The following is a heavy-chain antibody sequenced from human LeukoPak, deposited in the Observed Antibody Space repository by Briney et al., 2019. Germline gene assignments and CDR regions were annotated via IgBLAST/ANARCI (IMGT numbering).Heavy chain of an antibody. CDR3: ARGHYDFWSGYYHLVDY. V-gene: IGHV3-33*01. J-gene: IGHJ4*02. CDR1: GFTFSNYG. CDR2: IWYDGSKK. Sequence: GGSLRLSCTASGFTFSNYGLFWVRHAAGKGLEWMAVIWYDGSKKYYADSVKGRFTISRDNAKNSLYLQMNSLRAEDTAVYYCARGHYDFWSGYYHLVDYWGQGTLVTVSS. D-gene: IGHD3-3*01.